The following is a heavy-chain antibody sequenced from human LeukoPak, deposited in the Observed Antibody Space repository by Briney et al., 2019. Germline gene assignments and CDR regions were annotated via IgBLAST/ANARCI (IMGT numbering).Heavy chain of an antibody. D-gene: IGHD3-10*01. J-gene: IGHJ6*03. CDR1: GGSIRSYY. V-gene: IGHV4-59*12. Sequence: SETLSLTCTVSGGSIRSYYWSWIRQPPGKGLEWIGYIFYSGGANYNPSLKSRVTISVETSKNQFSLKLSSVTAADTAVYYCAREDSGSYYNFYYFYMDVWGKGTTVTISS. CDR3: AREDSGSYYNFYYFYMDV. CDR2: IFYSGGA.